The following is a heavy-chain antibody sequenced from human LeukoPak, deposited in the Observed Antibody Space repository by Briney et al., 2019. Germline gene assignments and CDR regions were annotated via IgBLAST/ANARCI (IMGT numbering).Heavy chain of an antibody. Sequence: SETLSLTCTVSGGSIRSYYWSWIRQPPGKGLEWIGYIYYNGSPNYSPSLESRVTISADTSKNQFSRKLGSVTAADTAVYFCARGFGSGSYYLKGSDAFDIWGQGTMVTVSS. CDR3: ARGFGSGSYYLKGSDAFDI. J-gene: IGHJ3*02. V-gene: IGHV4-59*01. CDR1: GGSIRSYY. CDR2: IYYNGSP. D-gene: IGHD3-10*01.